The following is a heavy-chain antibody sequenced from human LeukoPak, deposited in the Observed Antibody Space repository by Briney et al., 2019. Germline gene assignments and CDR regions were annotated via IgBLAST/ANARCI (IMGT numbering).Heavy chain of an antibody. CDR1: GYSFTSYW. CDR3: ARTTMVRGVTRHFDY. CDR2: IYPGDPDT. Sequence: GESLKISCKGSGYSFTSYWIGWVRQMPGKGLEWMGIIYPGDPDTRYSPSFQGQVTISADKSISTAYLQWSSLKASDTAMYYCARTTMVRGVTRHFDYWGQGTLVTVSS. J-gene: IGHJ4*02. V-gene: IGHV5-51*01. D-gene: IGHD3-10*01.